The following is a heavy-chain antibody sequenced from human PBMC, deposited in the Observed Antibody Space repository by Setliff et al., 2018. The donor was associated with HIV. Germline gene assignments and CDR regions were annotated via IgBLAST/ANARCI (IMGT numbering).Heavy chain of an antibody. V-gene: IGHV3-23*01. D-gene: IGHD3-22*01. Sequence: PGGSLRLSCAASGFTFSSFAMTWVRQAPGKGLEWVSSFGVSGGSTYYADSVKGRFTISRDNSKNTLYLQMSSLRADDTAVYYCSKWLSVGGQGTLVTVSS. CDR1: GFTFSSFA. CDR2: FGVSGGST. J-gene: IGHJ4*02. CDR3: SKWLSV.